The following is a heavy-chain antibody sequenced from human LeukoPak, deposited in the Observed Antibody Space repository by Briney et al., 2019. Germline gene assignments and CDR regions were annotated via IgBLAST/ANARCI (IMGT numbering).Heavy chain of an antibody. CDR3: ARGYHDSSVDYFDY. V-gene: IGHV1-69*13. J-gene: IGHJ4*02. CDR1: GGTFSRYG. CDR2: IIPIFDTA. Sequence: ASVKVSCKASGGTFSRYGISWVRQASGQGLEWMGGIIPIFDTAHYAQKFQGRVTITADESTSTAYMELSSLRSEDTAVYYCARGYHDSSVDYFDYWGQGTLVTVSS. D-gene: IGHD3-22*01.